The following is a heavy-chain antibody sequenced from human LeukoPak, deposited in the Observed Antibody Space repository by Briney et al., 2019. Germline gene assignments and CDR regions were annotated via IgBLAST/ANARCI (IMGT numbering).Heavy chain of an antibody. J-gene: IGHJ4*02. CDR2: INSDGSST. CDR3: ARAYYDFWSGYYYYFDY. CDR1: GFTFSSYW. D-gene: IGHD3-3*01. Sequence: GGSLRLSCAASGFTFSSYWMHWVRQAPGKGLVWVSRINSDGSSTCYADSVKGRFTISRDNAKHTLYLQMNRLRAEDTAVYYCARAYYDFWSGYYYYFDYWGQGTLVTVSS. V-gene: IGHV3-74*01.